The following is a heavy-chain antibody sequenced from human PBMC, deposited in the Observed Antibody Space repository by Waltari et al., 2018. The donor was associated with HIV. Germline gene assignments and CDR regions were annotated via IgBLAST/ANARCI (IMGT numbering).Heavy chain of an antibody. CDR2: ISGSGGST. CDR1: GFTFSSYA. D-gene: IGHD7-27*01. J-gene: IGHJ6*02. CDR3: AKDNWGGNYYYGMDV. V-gene: IGHV3-23*01. Sequence: EVQLLESGGGLVQPGGSLRLSCAASGFTFSSYAMSWVRQAPGKGLEWVSAISGSGGSTYDADSVKGRFTISRDNSKNTLYLQMNSLRAEDTAVYYCAKDNWGGNYYYGMDVWGQGTTVTVSS.